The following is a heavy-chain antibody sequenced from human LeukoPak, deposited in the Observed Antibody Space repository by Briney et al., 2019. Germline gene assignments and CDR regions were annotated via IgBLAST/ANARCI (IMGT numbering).Heavy chain of an antibody. D-gene: IGHD3-10*01. CDR3: ARRITMVRGALRD. CDR2: FYHGGST. CDR1: GYSISTGYY. Sequence: SETLSLTCTVSGYSISTGYYWDWIRQPPGKGLEWIGTFYHGGSTYYNPSLKSRVTISVDTSKNQFSLKLSSVTAADTAVYYCARRITMVRGALRDWGQGTLVTVSS. V-gene: IGHV4-38-2*02. J-gene: IGHJ4*02.